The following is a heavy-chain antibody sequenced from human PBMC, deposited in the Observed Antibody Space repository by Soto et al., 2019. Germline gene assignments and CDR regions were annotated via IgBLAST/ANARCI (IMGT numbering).Heavy chain of an antibody. J-gene: IGHJ4*02. Sequence: QVQLVESGGALVKPGGSLRLSCAASGFNFSDFYISWIRQAPGNGLEWVTFSSATGETTYYAESEKGRCTISMDNAQKSLDLPMNSLRAEDTTIYYCVSQLQGSSRKYCFDFWGQGTLVTVSS. V-gene: IGHV3-11*01. CDR1: GFNFSDFY. CDR2: SSATGETT. CDR3: VSQLQGSSRKYCFDF. D-gene: IGHD1-26*01.